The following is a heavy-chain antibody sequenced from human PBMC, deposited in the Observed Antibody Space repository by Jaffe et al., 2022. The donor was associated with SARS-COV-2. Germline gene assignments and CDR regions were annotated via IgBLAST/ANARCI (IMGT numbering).Heavy chain of an antibody. D-gene: IGHD3-3*01. CDR1: GFTFSSYW. CDR3: ARALITIFGVVYGMDV. V-gene: IGHV3-7*04. Sequence: EVQLVESGGGLVQPGGSLRLSCAASGFTFSSYWMSWVRQAPGKGLEWVANIKQDGSEKYYVDSVKGRFTISRDNAKNSLYLQMNSLRAEDTAVYYCARALITIFGVVYGMDVWGQGTTVTVSS. J-gene: IGHJ6*02. CDR2: IKQDGSEK.